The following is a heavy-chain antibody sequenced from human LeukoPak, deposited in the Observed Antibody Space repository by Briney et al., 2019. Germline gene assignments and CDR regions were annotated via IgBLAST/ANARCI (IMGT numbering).Heavy chain of an antibody. Sequence: PSETLSLTCTVSGGSISSYYWSWIRQPAGKGLEWIGRIYTSGSTNYNPSLKSRVTMSVDTSKNQFSLKLSSVTAADTAVYYCARAPGGRHYYYYYMDVWGKGTTVTVSS. J-gene: IGHJ6*03. CDR2: IYTSGST. CDR3: ARAPGGRHYYYYYMDV. CDR1: GGSISSYY. V-gene: IGHV4-4*07.